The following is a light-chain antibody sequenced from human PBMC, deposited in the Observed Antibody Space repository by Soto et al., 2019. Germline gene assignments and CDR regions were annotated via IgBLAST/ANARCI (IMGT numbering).Light chain of an antibody. J-gene: IGKJ1*01. V-gene: IGKV3-20*01. Sequence: EIVLTQSPGTLSLSPGERVTLSCRASQSVTSSYLAWYQQKRGQAPRLLIYGASNRATGIPDRVSGSGSGTDFTLTISRLEPEDFAVYYCQQYVSSVWTFGQGTKVDIK. CDR3: QQYVSSVWT. CDR2: GAS. CDR1: QSVTSSY.